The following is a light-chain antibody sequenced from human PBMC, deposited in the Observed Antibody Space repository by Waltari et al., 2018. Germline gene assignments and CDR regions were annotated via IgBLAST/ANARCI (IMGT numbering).Light chain of an antibody. CDR1: ESISNY. CDR2: VAS. J-gene: IGKJ2*01. V-gene: IGKV1-39*01. Sequence: DIQLTQSPSSLSASLGDTVSITCRASESISNYLNWYRQQPGKAPKLLIYVASHLESGGPSRFSGSGSGTDFTLTIRELQPEDFATYFCQQSYDNPLTFGQGTKLEI. CDR3: QQSYDNPLT.